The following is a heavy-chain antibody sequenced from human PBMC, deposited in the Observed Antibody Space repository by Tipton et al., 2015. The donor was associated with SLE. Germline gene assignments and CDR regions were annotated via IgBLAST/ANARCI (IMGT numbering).Heavy chain of an antibody. CDR1: GYTFISYD. CDR2: MNPNSGNT. D-gene: IGHD3-10*01. CDR3: ARGSYYGSGSYGGDY. Sequence: QSGAEVKKPGASVKVSCKASGYTFISYDINWVRQATGQGLEWMGWMNPNSGNTECVQKFQGRVTMTRDTSISTAYMELSSLRSEDTAVYYCARGSYYGSGSYGGDYWDQGTLVTVSS. J-gene: IGHJ4*02. V-gene: IGHV1-8*01.